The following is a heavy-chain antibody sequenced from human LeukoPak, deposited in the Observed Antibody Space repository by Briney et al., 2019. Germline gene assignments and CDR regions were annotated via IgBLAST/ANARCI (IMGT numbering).Heavy chain of an antibody. D-gene: IGHD6-13*01. Sequence: GGSLRLSCAASGFTFSSYWMNWVRQPPGKGLEWVANIKQDGSEKHYVDSANGRFTISRDNARNSLYLQVNNLRAEDTAIYYCARGHNSNWDHCFDNWGQGTLVTVSS. V-gene: IGHV3-7*01. J-gene: IGHJ4*02. CDR3: ARGHNSNWDHCFDN. CDR1: GFTFSSYW. CDR2: IKQDGSEK.